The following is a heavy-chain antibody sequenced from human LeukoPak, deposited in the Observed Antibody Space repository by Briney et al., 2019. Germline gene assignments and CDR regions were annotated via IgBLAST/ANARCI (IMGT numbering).Heavy chain of an antibody. CDR3: AKGEFAYTLSGRAPCDC. D-gene: IGHD3-16*01. Sequence: PGGSLRLSCAASGFTFSSYWMSWVRQAPGKGLEWVANIKEDGSEKYHVDSVKGRFTISGDNAKNSLYLRMNSLRVEDTAVYYCAKGEFAYTLSGRAPCDCWGQGTLVTVSS. CDR1: GFTFSSYW. CDR2: IKEDGSEK. J-gene: IGHJ4*01. V-gene: IGHV3-7*01.